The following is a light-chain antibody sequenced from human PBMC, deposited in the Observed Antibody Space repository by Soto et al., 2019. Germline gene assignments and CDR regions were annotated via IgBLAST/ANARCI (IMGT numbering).Light chain of an antibody. V-gene: IGKV3-15*01. J-gene: IGKJ1*01. CDR1: QSVSSN. CDR2: DSS. Sequence: EIVMTQSPATLSVSPGERATLSCRASQSVSSNLAWYQQKPGQAPRLLIYDSSTRATGIPARFSGSGSGTEFTLTISSLQSEDFAIYYCRQHNNWPETFGQGTKVEIK. CDR3: RQHNNWPET.